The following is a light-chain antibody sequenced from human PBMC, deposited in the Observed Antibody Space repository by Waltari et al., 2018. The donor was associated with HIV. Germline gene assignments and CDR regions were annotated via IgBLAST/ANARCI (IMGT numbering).Light chain of an antibody. CDR1: QSLLLNFNNKTY. V-gene: IGKV4-1*01. CDR2: WAS. J-gene: IGKJ1*01. CDR3: QQCYSTPWT. Sequence: DIVMTQSPASLAVSLGERATINCKSNQSLLLNFNNKTYLTGYQQKPGQSPKLLLYWASTRESGVPDRFSGSGSGTDFNLTISSLQAEDVATYYCQQCYSTPWTFGRGTKVEI.